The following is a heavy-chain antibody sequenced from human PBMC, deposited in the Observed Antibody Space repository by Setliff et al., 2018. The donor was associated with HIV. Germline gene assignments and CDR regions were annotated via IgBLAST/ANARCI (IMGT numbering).Heavy chain of an antibody. V-gene: IGHV4-39*01. J-gene: IGHJ4*02. CDR3: ARHFPSISLFFGDPGPFDR. D-gene: IGHD3-10*01. CDR2: IFNDGRT. Sequence: KTSETLSLTCTVSGGFISSSSYYWGWIRQPPGKGLEWIGSIFNDGRTYYNPSLKSRITIPMDTSTNQFSLKLSSVTAADTAVHFCARHFPSISLFFGDPGPFDRWGQGALVTVSS. CDR1: GGFISSSSYY.